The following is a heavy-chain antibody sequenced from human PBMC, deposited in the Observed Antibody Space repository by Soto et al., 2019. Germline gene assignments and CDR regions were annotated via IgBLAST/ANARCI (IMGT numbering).Heavy chain of an antibody. CDR3: ATVRAVAVPRLFYFDY. J-gene: IGHJ4*02. CDR1: GYSFTSNW. V-gene: IGHV5-51*01. Sequence: GESLKISCKGSGYSFTSNWIGWVRQMPGKGLEWMGIIYPRDSDTKYSPSFQGQVTISVDKSISTTYLQWSSLKASDTAMYYCATVRAVAVPRLFYFDYCGPGTLVTVS. CDR2: IYPRDSDT. D-gene: IGHD6-19*01.